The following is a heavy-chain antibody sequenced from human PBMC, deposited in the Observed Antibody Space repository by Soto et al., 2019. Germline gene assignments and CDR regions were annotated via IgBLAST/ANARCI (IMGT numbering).Heavy chain of an antibody. CDR2: ISGTAGNT. V-gene: IGHV3-23*01. J-gene: IGHJ4*02. CDR1: GFTFTSCA. D-gene: IGHD7-27*01. Sequence: GGSLRLSCAASGFTFTSCAMSWVRQAAEKGLEWVSAISGTAGNTYHADSVKGRFTISRDISKNTLYLQMNSLRAEDTAVYYCAKGDWGDIAGHFDYWGQGTLFSVSS. CDR3: AKGDWGDIAGHFDY.